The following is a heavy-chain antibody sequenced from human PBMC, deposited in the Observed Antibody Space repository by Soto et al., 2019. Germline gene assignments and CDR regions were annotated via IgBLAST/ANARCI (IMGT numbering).Heavy chain of an antibody. V-gene: IGHV3-23*01. Sequence: EVQLLESGGGLVQPGGSLRLSCAASGFTFGTYAMSWVRQAPGKGLQWVSSISGSGVTSYYADSVKGRFTISRDNSNNTLYLQMNSLRADDTALYYCAKDPYDYIWGNYQDSWFGSWGQGTLVTVSS. J-gene: IGHJ5*01. CDR3: AKDPYDYIWGNYQDSWFGS. CDR2: ISGSGVTS. CDR1: GFTFGTYA. D-gene: IGHD3-16*02.